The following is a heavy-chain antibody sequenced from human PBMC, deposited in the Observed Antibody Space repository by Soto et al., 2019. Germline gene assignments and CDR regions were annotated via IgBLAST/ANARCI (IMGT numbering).Heavy chain of an antibody. Sequence: EVQLLESGGGLVQPGGSLRLSCAASGFTFSSYAMSWVRQAPGKGLEWVSAISGSGGSTYYADSVKGRFTISRDNSKNTLYMQMNSLRAEDTAVYYCAKGRTPGIAAAGIDYWGQGTLVTVSS. CDR3: AKGRTPGIAAAGIDY. D-gene: IGHD6-13*01. CDR2: ISGSGGST. CDR1: GFTFSSYA. V-gene: IGHV3-23*01. J-gene: IGHJ4*02.